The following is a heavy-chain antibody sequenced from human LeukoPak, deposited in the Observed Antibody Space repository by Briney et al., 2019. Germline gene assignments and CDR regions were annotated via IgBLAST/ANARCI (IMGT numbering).Heavy chain of an antibody. CDR3: ARARYSDF. CDR2: IKEDGSEK. Sequence: GGSLRLSCVASGFTFSNYWMTWVRQAPGKGLEWVANIKEDGSEKNYADSVKGRFTISRDNAKNSLYLQMNSLRGEDTAVYYCARARYSDFWGQGALVTVSS. V-gene: IGHV3-7*01. CDR1: GFTFSNYW. J-gene: IGHJ4*02.